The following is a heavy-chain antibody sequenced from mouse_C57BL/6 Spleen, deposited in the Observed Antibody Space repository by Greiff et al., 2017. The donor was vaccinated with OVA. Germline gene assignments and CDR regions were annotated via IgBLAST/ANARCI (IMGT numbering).Heavy chain of an antibody. CDR1: GYTFTSYW. V-gene: IGHV1-53*01. D-gene: IGHD2-4*01. CDR2: INPSNGGT. CDR3: ARRSLYDYDEDYAMDY. Sequence: QVQLQQPGTELVKPGASVKLSCKASGYTFTSYWMHWVKQRPGQGLEWIGNINPSNGGTNYNEKFKSKATLTVDKSSSTAYMQLSSLTSEDSAVYYCARRSLYDYDEDYAMDYWGQGTSVTVSS. J-gene: IGHJ4*01.